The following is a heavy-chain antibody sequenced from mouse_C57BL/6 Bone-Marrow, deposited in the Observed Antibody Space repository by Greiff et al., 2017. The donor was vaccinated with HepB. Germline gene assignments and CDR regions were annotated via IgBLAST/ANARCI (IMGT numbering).Heavy chain of an antibody. Sequence: QVQLQQSGAELARPGASVKLSCKASGYTFTSYGISWVKQRTGQGLEWIGEIYPRSGNTYYNEKFKGEATLTADKSSSTAYMELRSLTSEDSAVYFCARPITTVGGNWYFYVWGTGTTVTVSS. CDR1: GYTFTSYG. CDR3: ARPITTVGGNWYFYV. CDR2: IYPRSGNT. J-gene: IGHJ1*03. D-gene: IGHD1-1*01. V-gene: IGHV1-81*01.